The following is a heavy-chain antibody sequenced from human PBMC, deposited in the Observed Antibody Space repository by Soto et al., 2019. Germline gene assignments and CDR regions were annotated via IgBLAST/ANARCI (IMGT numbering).Heavy chain of an antibody. D-gene: IGHD4-17*01. V-gene: IGHV1-69*06. CDR2: IIPIFGTA. CDR3: ARGASGSYSLGLYGDYFDY. CDR1: GGTFSSYA. Sequence: QVQLVQSGAEVQKPGSSVKVSCKASGGTFSSYAISWVRQAPGQGLEWMGGIIPIFGTANYAKKFQGRVTITAGKSTSTAYMDLSNLRSEDTAVYYCARGASGSYSLGLYGDYFDYWGQGPLVTVSS. J-gene: IGHJ4*02.